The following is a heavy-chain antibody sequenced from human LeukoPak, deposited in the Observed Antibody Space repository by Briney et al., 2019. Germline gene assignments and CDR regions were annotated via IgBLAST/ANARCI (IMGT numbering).Heavy chain of an antibody. CDR2: ISYDGSNK. CDR3: ANLLGLPAAEVRDY. J-gene: IGHJ4*02. V-gene: IGHV3-30-3*01. CDR1: GFTFSSYA. D-gene: IGHD2-2*01. Sequence: PGGSLRLSCAASGFTFSSYAMHWVRQAPGKGLEWVAVISYDGSNKYYADSVKGRFTISRDNSKNTLYLQMNSLRAEDTAVYYCANLLGLPAAEVRDYWGQGTLVTVSS.